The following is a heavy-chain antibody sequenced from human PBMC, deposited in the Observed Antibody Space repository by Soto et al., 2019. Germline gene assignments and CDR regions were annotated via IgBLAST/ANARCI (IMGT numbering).Heavy chain of an antibody. CDR1: GYTFTSFD. CDR2: MNPNSGHT. Sequence: GASVKVSCKASGYTFTSFDIHWVRQATGQGLEWMGWMNPNSGHTGYAQKFQGRVTMTRDTSISTAYMELSSLRYEDTAVYYCTRGRNSGDGYNGGGYWGQGTLVTVSS. CDR3: TRGRNSGDGYNGGGY. J-gene: IGHJ4*02. D-gene: IGHD1-1*01. V-gene: IGHV1-8*01.